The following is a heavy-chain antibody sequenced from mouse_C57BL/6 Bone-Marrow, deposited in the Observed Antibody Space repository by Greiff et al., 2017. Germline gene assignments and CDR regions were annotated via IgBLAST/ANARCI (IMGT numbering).Heavy chain of an antibody. CDR3: SRTPYYSGSGYCYFDV. Sequence: QVTLKESGPGILQPSQTLSLTCSFSGFSLSTFGMGVGWIRQPSGKGLEWLAHIWWDDDKYYNPALKSRLTLSQNTSKNQVFLKISHVDTADTPTYYCSRTPYYSGSGYCYFDVWGTGTTVTVSS. CDR1: GFSLSTFGMG. D-gene: IGHD1-1*01. CDR2: IWWDDDK. V-gene: IGHV8-8*01. J-gene: IGHJ1*03.